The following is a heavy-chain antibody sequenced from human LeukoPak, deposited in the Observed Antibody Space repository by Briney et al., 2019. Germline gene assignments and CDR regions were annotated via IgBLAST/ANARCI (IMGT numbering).Heavy chain of an antibody. J-gene: IGHJ6*02. Sequence: GGSLRLSCAASGFTFSGSAMHWVRQASGKGLEWVGRIRSKANSYATAYAASVKGRFTISRDDSKNTAYLQMNSLKTEDTAVYYCTRRGYCTNGVCYTLYGMDVWGQGTTVTVSS. V-gene: IGHV3-73*01. D-gene: IGHD2-8*01. CDR3: TRRGYCTNGVCYTLYGMDV. CDR2: IRSKANSYAT. CDR1: GFTFSGSA.